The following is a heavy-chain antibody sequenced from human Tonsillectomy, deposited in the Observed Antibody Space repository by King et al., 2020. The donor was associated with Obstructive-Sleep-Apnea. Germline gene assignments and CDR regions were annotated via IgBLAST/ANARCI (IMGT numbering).Heavy chain of an antibody. J-gene: IGHJ4*02. Sequence: VQLVESGGGLVQPGRSLRLSCAASGFTFDVYAMHWVRQSPGKGLEWVSGISWNSGSIGYADSVKGRFTISRDNAKNSLYLQMNSPRAEDTALYYCAKGTYYYDSSGYFFDYWGQGTLVTVSS. V-gene: IGHV3-9*01. CDR3: AKGTYYYDSSGYFFDY. CDR2: ISWNSGSI. CDR1: GFTFDVYA. D-gene: IGHD3-22*01.